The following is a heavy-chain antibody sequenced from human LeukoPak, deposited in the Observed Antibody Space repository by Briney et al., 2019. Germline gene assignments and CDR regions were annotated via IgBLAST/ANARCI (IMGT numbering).Heavy chain of an antibody. Sequence: SGGSLRLSCAASGFAVSSNYMSWVRQAPGKGLEWVSVIYSGGSTYYVDSVKGRFTISRDNSKNTLYLQMNSLRAEDTAVYYCARYEVPAAIDGDYYYYMDVWGKGTTVTVSS. CDR3: ARYEVPAAIDGDYYYYMDV. D-gene: IGHD2-2*02. V-gene: IGHV3-53*01. CDR2: IYSGGST. J-gene: IGHJ6*03. CDR1: GFAVSSNY.